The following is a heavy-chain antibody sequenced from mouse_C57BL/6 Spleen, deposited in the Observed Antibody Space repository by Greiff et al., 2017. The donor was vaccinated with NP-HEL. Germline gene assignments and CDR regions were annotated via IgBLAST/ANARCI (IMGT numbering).Heavy chain of an antibody. CDR3: ARNYGLRRFAY. Sequence: QVQLQQPGAELVKPGASVKLSCKASGYTFTSYWMQWVKQRPGQGLEWIGEIDPSDSYTNYNQKFKGKATLTVDTSSSTAYMQLSSLTSEDSAVYNCARNYGLRRFAYWGKGTLVTVSA. J-gene: IGHJ3*01. V-gene: IGHV1-50*01. CDR2: IDPSDSYT. CDR1: GYTFTSYW. D-gene: IGHD1-1*02.